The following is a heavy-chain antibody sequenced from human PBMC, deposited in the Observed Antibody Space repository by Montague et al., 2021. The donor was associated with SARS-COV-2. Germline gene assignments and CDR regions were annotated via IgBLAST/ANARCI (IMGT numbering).Heavy chain of an antibody. CDR2: LYNGGTT. Sequence: SETLSLTCNVSGGSISSSTYYWGWIRQPPGKGLEWIGNLYNGGTTYYSPSLKSRVTISVDTSKNQFSLELSSVTAADTAAYYCARALPVTTFFYSYYGMDVWGQGTTVTVSS. D-gene: IGHD4-17*01. V-gene: IGHV4-39*01. CDR3: ARALPVTTFFYSYYGMDV. CDR1: GGSISSSTYY. J-gene: IGHJ6*02.